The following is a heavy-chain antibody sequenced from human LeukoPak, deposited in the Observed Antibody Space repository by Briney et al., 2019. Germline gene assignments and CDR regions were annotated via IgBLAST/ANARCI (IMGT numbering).Heavy chain of an antibody. CDR3: ATDAH. V-gene: IGHV3-23*01. J-gene: IGHJ4*02. CDR1: GITFNFYA. Sequence: GGSLRLSCAVSGITFNFYAMSWVRQAPGKGLERVSGISGSGGTTYYADSVKGRFSISRDNSKNTLFLQMNSLRAEDTAVYYCATDAHWGQGTLVTVSS. CDR2: ISGSGGTT.